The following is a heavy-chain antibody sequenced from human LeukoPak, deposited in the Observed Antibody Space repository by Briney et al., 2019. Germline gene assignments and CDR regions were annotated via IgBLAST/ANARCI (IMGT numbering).Heavy chain of an antibody. J-gene: IGHJ3*02. V-gene: IGHV3-30*02. CDR1: GFTFSSYG. CDR3: AKGSRWGYGSGDAFDI. Sequence: PGGSLRLSCAASGFTFSSYGIHWVRQAPGKGLEWVAFIRYDGSNKYYADSVKGRFTISRDNSKNTLYLQMNSLRAEDTAVYYCAKGSRWGYGSGDAFDIWGQGTMVTVSS. CDR2: IRYDGSNK. D-gene: IGHD3-10*01.